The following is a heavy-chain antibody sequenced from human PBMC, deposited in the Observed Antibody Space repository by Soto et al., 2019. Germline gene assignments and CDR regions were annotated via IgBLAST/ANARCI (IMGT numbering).Heavy chain of an antibody. CDR2: IWYDGSNK. J-gene: IGHJ4*02. D-gene: IGHD5-18*01. CDR3: GRDGALGDTAVVDS. Sequence: QVQLVESGGGVVQPGKSLRLSCAASGFTFSTDGMHWVRQAPGKGLEWVAVIWYDGSNKYHGDSLKGRFTISRDNSKKTLDLQMNNLRAEDTAVYYCGRDGALGDTAVVDSWGQGTLVIVSS. CDR1: GFTFSTDG. V-gene: IGHV3-33*01.